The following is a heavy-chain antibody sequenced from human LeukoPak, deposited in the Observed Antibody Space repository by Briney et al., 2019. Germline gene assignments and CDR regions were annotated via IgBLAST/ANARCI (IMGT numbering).Heavy chain of an antibody. V-gene: IGHV4-34*01. CDR1: GGSFSGYY. CDR3: ASDRRDSSSSNWFDP. D-gene: IGHD6-13*01. J-gene: IGHJ5*02. CDR2: INHSGST. Sequence: SETLSLTCAVYGGSFSGYYWSWIRQPPGKGLEGIGEINHSGSTNYNPSLKSRVTISVDTSKNQFSLKLTSVTAADTAVYYCASDRRDSSSSNWFDPWGQGTLVTVSS.